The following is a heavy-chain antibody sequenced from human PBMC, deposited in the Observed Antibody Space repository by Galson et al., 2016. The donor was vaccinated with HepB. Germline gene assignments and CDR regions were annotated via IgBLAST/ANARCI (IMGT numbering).Heavy chain of an antibody. CDR3: ARTSYRECTGTHCVNFRYYYYFMDV. CDR1: GFTVSDYH. D-gene: IGHD2-8*02. CDR2: VFLGGST. V-gene: IGHV3-53*01. Sequence: SLRLSCAASGFTVSDYHMTWVRQAPGKGLEWVSVVFLGGSTYYAQSVEGRFTISRDDSKNTLHLQMNSLTAEDTAVYFCARTSYRECTGTHCVNFRYYYYFMDVWGKGTTVTVSS. J-gene: IGHJ6*03.